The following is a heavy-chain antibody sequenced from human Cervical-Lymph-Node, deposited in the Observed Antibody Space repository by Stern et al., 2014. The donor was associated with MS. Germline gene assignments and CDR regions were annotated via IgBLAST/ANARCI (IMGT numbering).Heavy chain of an antibody. Sequence: VQLVESGSELKKPGASVKLSCKTSGYTLTNFPMNWVRQAPGQGLEWMGWINTDTGSPKYAQGFTGRFVFSLDPSVSTTYLQINDLKAADTTVYFCVRGSIQKQQLGKLDTWGQGTLVSVSS. CDR2: INTDTGSP. D-gene: IGHD6-13*01. J-gene: IGHJ5*02. V-gene: IGHV7-4-1*02. CDR1: GYTLTNFP. CDR3: VRGSIQKQQLGKLDT.